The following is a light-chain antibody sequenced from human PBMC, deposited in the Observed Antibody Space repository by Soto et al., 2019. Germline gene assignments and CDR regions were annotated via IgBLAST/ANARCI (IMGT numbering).Light chain of an antibody. J-gene: IGKJ2*01. V-gene: IGKV4-1*01. CDR2: WAS. Sequence: DIVMTQSPDSLAVSLGERATMNCKSSQSVLYSSNNKNYLAWYQQRPGQPPKLLIYWASTRESGVPDRFSGSGSGTDFTLTISSLQAEDVAVYYCQQHYGTPQTFGQGTKLEIK. CDR3: QQHYGTPQT. CDR1: QSVLYSSNNKNY.